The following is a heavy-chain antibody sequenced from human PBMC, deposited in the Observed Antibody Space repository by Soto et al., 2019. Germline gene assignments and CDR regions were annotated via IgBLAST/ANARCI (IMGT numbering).Heavy chain of an antibody. CDR1: GYTFTRYY. D-gene: IGHD3-22*01. CDR2: INPSDDAA. J-gene: IGHJ4*02. V-gene: IGHV1-46*01. CDR3: ARDLTREGDYYDRSGYYLDY. Sequence: ASVKVSCKASGYTFTRYYMHWVRQAPGQGLEWMGIINPSDDAASYAEKFQGRLTMTKDTSTSTVYMEMSSLRSEDTAVYYCARDLTREGDYYDRSGYYLDYWGQGTLVTVSS.